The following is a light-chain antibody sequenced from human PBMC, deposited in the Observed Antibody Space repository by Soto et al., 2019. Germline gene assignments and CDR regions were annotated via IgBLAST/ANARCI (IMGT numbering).Light chain of an antibody. J-gene: IGKJ5*01. CDR3: QQRNIWPPVT. Sequence: ETVLPQSPATLSLSPGERATLSCRASESVSSNLAWYQQKPGQAPRLLIYGAFNRATGIPARFSGSGSGTDFTLTISSLEPEDSAVYYCQQRNIWPPVTFDHGTRLEIK. CDR2: GAF. CDR1: ESVSSN. V-gene: IGKV3-11*01.